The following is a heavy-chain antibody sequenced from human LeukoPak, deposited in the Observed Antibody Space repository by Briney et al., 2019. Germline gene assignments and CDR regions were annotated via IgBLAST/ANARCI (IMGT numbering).Heavy chain of an antibody. V-gene: IGHV3-23*01. CDR1: GGSFSGYY. CDR2: ITGIGSST. J-gene: IGHJ3*02. Sequence: ETLSLTCAVYGGSFSGYYWSWVRQAPGKGLEWVSSITGIGSSTYYADSVKGRFTISRDSSKHTLYLQMNSLRAEDTAVYYCAKDASSTWHWGAFDIWGQGTMVTVSS. CDR3: AKDASSTWHWGAFDI. D-gene: IGHD6-13*01.